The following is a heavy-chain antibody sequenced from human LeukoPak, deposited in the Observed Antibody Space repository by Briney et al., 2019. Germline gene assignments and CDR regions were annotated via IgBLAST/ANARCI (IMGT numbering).Heavy chain of an antibody. D-gene: IGHD2-21*02. Sequence: PGGSLRLSCAASGFTFSSHWMSWVRQAPGKGLELVANIKQDGSEKYYVDSVKGRFTISRDNAKNSLYLQMNSLRAEDTAVYYCARDRGVTASCFDYWGQGTLVTVSS. CDR1: GFTFSSHW. V-gene: IGHV3-7*03. J-gene: IGHJ4*02. CDR2: IKQDGSEK. CDR3: ARDRGVTASCFDY.